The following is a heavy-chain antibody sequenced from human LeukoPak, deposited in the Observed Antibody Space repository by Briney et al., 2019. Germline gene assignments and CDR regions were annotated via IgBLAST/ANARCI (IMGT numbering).Heavy chain of an antibody. CDR1: GYTFTGYY. CDR2: INPNSGGT. J-gene: IGHJ4*02. D-gene: IGHD6-13*01. V-gene: IGHV1-2*02. Sequence: SSVKVSCKASGYTFTGYYMHWVRQAPGQGLEWMGWINPNSGGTNYAQKFQGRVTMTRDTSISTGYMGLRRVRSDDTAVYYCASFGAAAGRGVDYWGQGTLVTVSS. CDR3: ASFGAAAGRGVDY.